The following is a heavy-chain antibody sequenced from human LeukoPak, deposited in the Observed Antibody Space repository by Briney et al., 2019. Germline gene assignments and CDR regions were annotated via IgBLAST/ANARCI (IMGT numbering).Heavy chain of an antibody. CDR2: INPNNGGT. Sequence: ASVKVSCKASGYTFTGYYLHWVRQAPGQGPEWMGLINPNNGGTNYAQKFQGRVTMTRDTSLSTAYMELSRLRSDDTAVYYCARAVDTAKGIYWGRGTLVTVSS. CDR3: ARAVDTAKGIY. J-gene: IGHJ4*02. CDR1: GYTFTGYY. D-gene: IGHD5-18*01. V-gene: IGHV1-2*02.